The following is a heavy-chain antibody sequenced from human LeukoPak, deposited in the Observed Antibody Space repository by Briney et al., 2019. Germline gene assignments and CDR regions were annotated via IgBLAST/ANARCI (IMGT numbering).Heavy chain of an antibody. CDR2: ISAYNGNT. CDR1: GYTFTSYG. V-gene: IGHV1-18*01. CDR3: ASWDRIVVVPAALLSDAFDI. D-gene: IGHD2-2*01. J-gene: IGHJ3*02. Sequence: GASVTISCKASGYTFTSYGISWVRQAPGQGLEWMGWISAYNGNTNYAQKFQGRVTITADESTSTAYMELSSLRSEDTAVYYCASWDRIVVVPAALLSDAFDIWGQGTMVTVSS.